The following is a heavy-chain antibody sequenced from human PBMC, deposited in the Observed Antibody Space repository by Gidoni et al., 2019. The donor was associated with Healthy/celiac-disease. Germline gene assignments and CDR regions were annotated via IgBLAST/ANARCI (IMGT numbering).Heavy chain of an antibody. D-gene: IGHD3-10*01. CDR3: AKDDGSGTFDY. J-gene: IGHJ4*02. CDR1: GFTFSSYG. V-gene: IGHV3-30*18. CDR2: ISYDGSNK. Sequence: QVQLVESGGGVVQPGRSLRPSCAASGFTFSSYGMHWVSQAPGKGLVWVAVISYDGSNKYYADSVKGRFTISRDNSKNTLYLQMNSLRAEDTAVYYCAKDDGSGTFDYWGQGTLVTVSS.